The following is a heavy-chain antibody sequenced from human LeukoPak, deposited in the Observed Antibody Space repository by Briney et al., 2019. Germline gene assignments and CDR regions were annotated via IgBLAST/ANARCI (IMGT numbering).Heavy chain of an antibody. D-gene: IGHD4-17*01. J-gene: IGHJ6*02. CDR3: ARRVYGDSNGMDV. CDR1: GYRFPAYW. CDR2: IYPSDSDT. Sequence: GKSLQFSGKGCGYRFPAYWIGGVRQFPGNVLECLGIIYPSDSDTRYSPSFQGQVTISADKSITTAYLQWSSLRASDTAIYYCARRVYGDSNGMDVWGQGTTVTVSS. V-gene: IGHV5-51*01.